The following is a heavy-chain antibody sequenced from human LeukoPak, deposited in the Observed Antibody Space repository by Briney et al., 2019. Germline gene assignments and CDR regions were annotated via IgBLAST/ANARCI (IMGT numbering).Heavy chain of an antibody. D-gene: IGHD1-26*01. CDR1: GFTFDDYA. V-gene: IGHV3-9*01. J-gene: IGHJ3*02. CDR2: ISWNSGSI. Sequence: GRSLRLSCAASGFTFDDYAMHWVRQAPGKGLEWVSGISWNSGSIGYADSVKGRFTISRDNAKNSLYLQMNSLRAEDTALYYCAKPIVGATEGAFDIWGQGTMVTVSS. CDR3: AKPIVGATEGAFDI.